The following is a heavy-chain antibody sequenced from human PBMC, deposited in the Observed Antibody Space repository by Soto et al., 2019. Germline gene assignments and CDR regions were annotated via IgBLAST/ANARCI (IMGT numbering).Heavy chain of an antibody. CDR1: GGTFSSYA. D-gene: IGHD2-21*01. J-gene: IGHJ4*02. CDR2: IIPIFGTA. CDR3: ARDGSGDYFDY. V-gene: IGHV1-69*06. Sequence: QVQLVQSGAEVKKPGSSAKVSCKASGGTFSSYAISWVRPAPGQGLEWMGGIIPIFGTANYAQKFQGRVTLTADKSTSTAHMELSSLRSEDTAVYYCARDGSGDYFDYWGQGTLVTVSS.